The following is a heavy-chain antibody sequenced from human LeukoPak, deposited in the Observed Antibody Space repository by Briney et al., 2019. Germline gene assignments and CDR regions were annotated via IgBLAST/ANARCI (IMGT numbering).Heavy chain of an antibody. V-gene: IGHV1-69*01. Sequence: SVKVSCKASGGTFSSYAISWVRQAPGQGLEWMGGVIPIFGTANYAQKFQGRVTIPADQSTSTAYTELSSMRSEYTPVYCCAGDRPGILTGYPARLRAFDIWGQGTMVTVSS. D-gene: IGHD3-9*01. J-gene: IGHJ3*02. CDR1: GGTFSSYA. CDR3: AGDRPGILTGYPARLRAFDI. CDR2: VIPIFGTA.